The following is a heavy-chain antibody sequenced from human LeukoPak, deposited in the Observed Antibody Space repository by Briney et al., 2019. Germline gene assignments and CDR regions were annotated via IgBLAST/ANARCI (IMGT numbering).Heavy chain of an antibody. J-gene: IGHJ4*02. Sequence: PGGSLRLSRVSPWFIVSTNYMNLGRPGSREGLEFVSLISSSTTTDYADSVKGRFTISSDYSKNTLYLQMNSLRAEDTAVYYCARVRSDSRGWYEFDSWGQGTLVTVSS. V-gene: IGHV3-53*01. D-gene: IGHD6-19*01. CDR1: WFIVSTNY. CDR2: ISSSTTT. CDR3: ARVRSDSRGWYEFDS.